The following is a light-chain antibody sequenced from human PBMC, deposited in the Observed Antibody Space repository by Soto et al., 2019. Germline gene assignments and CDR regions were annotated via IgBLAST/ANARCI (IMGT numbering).Light chain of an antibody. J-gene: IGKJ2*01. CDR3: QRYDSSPYT. Sequence: VLTQSPCTLSLSPGESVILSCRASQTVGNCFLGCYQHKPGQAPMLLIYGASSMDTGIPDRFSGSGSGTDFTLTISKLEPEDFATYYCQRYDSSPYTFGQGTTLEIK. CDR1: QTVGNCF. CDR2: GAS. V-gene: IGKV3-20*01.